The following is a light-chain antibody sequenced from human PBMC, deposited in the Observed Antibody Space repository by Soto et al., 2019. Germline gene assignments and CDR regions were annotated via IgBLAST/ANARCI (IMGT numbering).Light chain of an antibody. Sequence: QSALTQPASVSGSPGQSITISCTGTSSDVGRYNYVSWYQQHPGKAPKLMIYEVSNRPSGISNRFSGSKLGNTASLTISGLEAEDEADYFCTSYTASYSPYVFGTGTKLTVL. J-gene: IGLJ1*01. CDR1: SSDVGRYNY. V-gene: IGLV2-14*01. CDR3: TSYTASYSPYV. CDR2: EVS.